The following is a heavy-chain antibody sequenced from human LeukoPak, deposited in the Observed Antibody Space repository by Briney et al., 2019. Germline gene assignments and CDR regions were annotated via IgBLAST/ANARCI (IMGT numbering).Heavy chain of an antibody. J-gene: IGHJ3*02. D-gene: IGHD3-22*01. CDR3: ARGNSSGVAFDI. CDR1: GGSISSYY. Sequence: SETLSLTCTVSGGSISSYYWTWIRQPPGKGLEWTGYIYYSGSTNYNPSLKSRVTISVDTSKNQFSLKLSSVTAADTAVYYCARGNSSGVAFDIWGQGTMVTVSS. CDR2: IYYSGST. V-gene: IGHV4-59*01.